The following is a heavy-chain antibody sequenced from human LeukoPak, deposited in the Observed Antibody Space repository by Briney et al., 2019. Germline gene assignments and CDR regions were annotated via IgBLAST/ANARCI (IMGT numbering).Heavy chain of an antibody. V-gene: IGHV3-23*01. CDR2: ISGGGSNT. D-gene: IGHD1-26*01. CDR1: GFTFSSYG. J-gene: IGHJ4*02. Sequence: PGGSLRLSCVASGFTFSSYGMSWVRQAPGKGLEWVSGISGGGSNTYYAGSVKGRFTISRDNSKNTLFLQMNSLRDEDTAVYYCAKKQDSGRYYFDYWGQGTLVTVSS. CDR3: AKKQDSGRYYFDY.